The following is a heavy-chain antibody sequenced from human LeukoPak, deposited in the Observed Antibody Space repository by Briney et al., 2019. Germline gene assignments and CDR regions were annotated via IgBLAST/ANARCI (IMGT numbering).Heavy chain of an antibody. V-gene: IGHV4-59*01. CDR3: ARDGCSGGSCYYFDF. J-gene: IGHJ4*02. Sequence: SETLSLTCTVSGGSISNYDWSWIRQPPGKGLEWIGYIYYSGSTNYNPSLKSRVTISINTSKNQFSLKLSSVTAADTAVYYCARDGCSGGSCYYFDFWGQGTLVTVPS. CDR2: IYYSGST. CDR1: GGSISNYD. D-gene: IGHD2-15*01.